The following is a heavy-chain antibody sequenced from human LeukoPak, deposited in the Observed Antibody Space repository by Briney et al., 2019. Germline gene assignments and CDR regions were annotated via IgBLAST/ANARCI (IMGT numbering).Heavy chain of an antibody. Sequence: SETLSLTCIVSGASTTSSYWSWVRQPPGQGPECIGYKYVTTSANYNPSLKGRATISIDTSKNQFSLKLTSVTAADTAIYYCARWYYYGSGTYGFDGWGQGTMVTVSS. D-gene: IGHD3-10*01. V-gene: IGHV4-4*08. CDR2: KYVTTSA. CDR1: GASTTSSY. J-gene: IGHJ3*01. CDR3: ARWYYYGSGTYGFDG.